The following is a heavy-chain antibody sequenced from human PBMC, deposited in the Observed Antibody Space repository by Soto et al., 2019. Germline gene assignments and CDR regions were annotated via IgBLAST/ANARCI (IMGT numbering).Heavy chain of an antibody. V-gene: IGHV1-69*12. J-gene: IGHJ4*02. D-gene: IGHD5-18*01. CDR3: ASGIQLWLRRINNGYSG. CDR2: IFPMFVTA. Sequence: QVQLVQSGAEVKKPESSVKVSCKAPGGTFGTYAISWVRQAPGQGLEWMGGIFPMFVTANYAQRFQDRVTITADESTNTVYMELSSLRSEDTAVYFCASGIQLWLRRINNGYSGWGQGTLVTVSS. CDR1: GGTFGTYA.